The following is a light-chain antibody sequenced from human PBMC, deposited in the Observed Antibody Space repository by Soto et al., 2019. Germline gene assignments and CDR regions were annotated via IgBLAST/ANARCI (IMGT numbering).Light chain of an antibody. V-gene: IGLV2-14*01. J-gene: IGLJ3*02. CDR2: EVY. CDR3: TSFTTSSIWV. Sequence: QSALTQPASVSGSPGQSITISCTGTSSDVGIYNYVSWYQQHPGKAPKLIICEVYNRPSGVSNRFSGSKSGNTASLTISGLRPEDDADYYCTSFTTSSIWVFGGGTKLTVL. CDR1: SSDVGIYNY.